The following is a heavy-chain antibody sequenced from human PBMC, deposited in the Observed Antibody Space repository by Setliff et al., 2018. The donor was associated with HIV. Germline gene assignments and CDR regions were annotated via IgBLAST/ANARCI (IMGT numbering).Heavy chain of an antibody. CDR2: IFSSGST. CDR3: ARSPRIGVAGEFEY. J-gene: IGHJ4*02. CDR1: GDSISSYS. D-gene: IGHD6-19*01. Sequence: PSETLSLTCTVSGDSISSYSWNWIRQSPGGGLEWIGFIFSSGSTKYNPSLQSRVTMSIDTSKNQFSLKVNSVTAADTAVYYCARSPRIGVAGEFEYWGQGTLVTVSS. V-gene: IGHV4-4*09.